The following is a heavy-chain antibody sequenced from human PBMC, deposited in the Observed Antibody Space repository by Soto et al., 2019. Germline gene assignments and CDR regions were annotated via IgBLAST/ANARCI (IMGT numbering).Heavy chain of an antibody. J-gene: IGHJ6*02. Sequence: PWWSLRLSCAASVFTCSSYSMNWFRQAPGKGLEWVSSISSSSSYIYYADSVKGRFTISRDNAKNSLYLQMNSLRAEDTAVYYCARVEAARLYLGMDVWGQGTTVTVSS. V-gene: IGHV3-21*01. CDR1: VFTCSSYS. CDR3: ARVEAARLYLGMDV. CDR2: ISSSSSYI. D-gene: IGHD6-6*01.